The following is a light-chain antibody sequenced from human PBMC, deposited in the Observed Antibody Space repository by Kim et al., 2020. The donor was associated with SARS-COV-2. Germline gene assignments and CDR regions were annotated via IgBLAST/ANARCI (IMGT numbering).Light chain of an antibody. CDR2: DVS. CDR3: SSYTSSSTFYV. CDR1: SSDVGGYNY. V-gene: IGLV2-14*01. J-gene: IGLJ1*01. Sequence: QSALTQPASVSGSPGQSITISCTGTSSDVGGYNYVSWYQQHPGKAPKLMIYDVSKRPSGVSNRFSGSKSGNTASLTISGLQAEDEADYYCSSYTSSSTFYVFGTGTQLTVL.